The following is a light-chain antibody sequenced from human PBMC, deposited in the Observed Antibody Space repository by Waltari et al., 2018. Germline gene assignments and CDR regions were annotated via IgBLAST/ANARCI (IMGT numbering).Light chain of an antibody. Sequence: DIQLTQSPSSLSASAGDRVTITCRASQSISNFLNWYQEKPGKAPNLLIYDTSSLQSGVPSRFSGSGSETDFTLTISSLQPEDFATYFCQQSYRTPLTFGGGTKVEIK. CDR1: QSISNF. CDR3: QQSYRTPLT. J-gene: IGKJ4*01. V-gene: IGKV1-39*01. CDR2: DTS.